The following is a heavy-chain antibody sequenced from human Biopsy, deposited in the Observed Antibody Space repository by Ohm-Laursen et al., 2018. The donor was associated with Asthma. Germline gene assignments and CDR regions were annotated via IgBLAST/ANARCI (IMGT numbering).Heavy chain of an antibody. CDR2: IYYTGSD. D-gene: IGHD3-10*01. V-gene: IGHV4-61*01. Sequence: GTLSLTCAVSGGSVSTGSYYWSWIRQPPGKGLEWLGYIYYTGSDNYNPSLKSRVTISVYTSKNQFSLRLNSVTAADTAVYYCARGPNYHGSGRAPIGMDVWGQGTTVTVSS. CDR1: GGSVSTGSYY. CDR3: ARGPNYHGSGRAPIGMDV. J-gene: IGHJ6*02.